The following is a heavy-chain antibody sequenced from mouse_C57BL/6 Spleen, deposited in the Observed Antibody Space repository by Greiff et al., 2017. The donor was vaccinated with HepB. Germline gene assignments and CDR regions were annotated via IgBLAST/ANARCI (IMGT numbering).Heavy chain of an antibody. J-gene: IGHJ4*01. V-gene: IGHV1-15*01. CDR2: IDPETGGT. CDR3: TRCGYYQYYYAMDY. Sequence: QVQLQQSGAELVRPGASVTLSCKASGYTFTDYEMHWVKQTPVHGLEWIGAIDPETGGTAYNQKFKGKAILTADKSSSTAYMELRSLTSEDSAVYYCTRCGYYQYYYAMDYWGQGTSVTVSS. D-gene: IGHD2-3*01. CDR1: GYTFTDYE.